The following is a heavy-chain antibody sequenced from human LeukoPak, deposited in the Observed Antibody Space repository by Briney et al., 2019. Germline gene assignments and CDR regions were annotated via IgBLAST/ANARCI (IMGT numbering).Heavy chain of an antibody. CDR2: ISGDGGST. Sequence: GGSLRLSCAAPGFSFDDYAIHWVRHAPGKGLEWVSLISGDGGSTFYADSVKGRFTISRDNSKNSLYLQMSSLRSEDTALYYCARESDSSGWYDSWGQGTLVTVSS. J-gene: IGHJ5*01. CDR3: ARESDSSGWYDS. D-gene: IGHD3-22*01. V-gene: IGHV3-43*02. CDR1: GFSFDDYA.